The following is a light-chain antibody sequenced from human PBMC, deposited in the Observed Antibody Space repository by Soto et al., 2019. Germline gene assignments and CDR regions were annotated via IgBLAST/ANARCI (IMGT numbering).Light chain of an antibody. J-gene: IGKJ3*01. CDR3: QQYNTWPLT. CDR1: PSVSSN. CDR2: DAS. Sequence: ETVMTQSPATLSVSPGERPTPSCRASPSVSSNLAWYQQKPGQAPRLLIYDASTRATGIPARFSGSGSGTEFTLTISSLQSEDFAVYYCQQYNTWPLTFGPGTKVDIK. V-gene: IGKV3-15*01.